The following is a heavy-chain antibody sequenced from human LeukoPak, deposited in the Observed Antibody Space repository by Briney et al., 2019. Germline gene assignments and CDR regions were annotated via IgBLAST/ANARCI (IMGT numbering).Heavy chain of an antibody. J-gene: IGHJ4*02. V-gene: IGHV3-48*01. Sequence: GSLRISCAASGFTFSSYARHWVGQAPGRGLECVSYISSSSSTIYYADSVKGRFTISRDNAKNSLYLQMNNLRVEDTAVHYCARDRGWRLLDYWGQGTLVTVSS. CDR1: GFTFSSYA. D-gene: IGHD6-25*01. CDR3: ARDRGWRLLDY. CDR2: ISSSSSTI.